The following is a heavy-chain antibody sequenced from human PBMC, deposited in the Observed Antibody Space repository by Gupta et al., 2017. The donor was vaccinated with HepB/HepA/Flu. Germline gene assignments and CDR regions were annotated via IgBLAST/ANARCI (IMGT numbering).Heavy chain of an antibody. Sequence: QVQLVQSGAEVTKPGASVKVSCKASGYTFSTYYMHWVRQAPGQGLEWVGIINPSGGATSYGQKFQGRVTMTRDTSTSTVYMELSSLRSEDTAIYYCARRVGATNRDAFDIWGQGTLVTVSS. CDR1: GYTFSTYY. CDR3: ARRVGATNRDAFDI. D-gene: IGHD1-26*01. V-gene: IGHV1-46*01. J-gene: IGHJ3*02. CDR2: INPSGGAT.